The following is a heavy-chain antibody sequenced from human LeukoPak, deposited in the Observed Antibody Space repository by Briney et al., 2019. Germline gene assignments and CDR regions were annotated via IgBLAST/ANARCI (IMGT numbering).Heavy chain of an antibody. CDR3: ARDPYYYGSGSYS. Sequence: SETLSLTCAVYGGSFSGYYWSWIRQPPGKGLEWIGEINHSGSTNYNPSLKSRVTISVDTSKNQFSLRLSSVTAADTAVYYCARDPYYYGSGSYSWGQGTLVTVSS. V-gene: IGHV4-34*01. J-gene: IGHJ5*02. CDR1: GGSFSGYY. D-gene: IGHD3-10*01. CDR2: INHSGST.